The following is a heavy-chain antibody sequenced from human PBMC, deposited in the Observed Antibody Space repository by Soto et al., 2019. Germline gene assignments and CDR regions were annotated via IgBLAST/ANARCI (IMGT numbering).Heavy chain of an antibody. D-gene: IGHD3-3*01. Sequence: ASVKVSCKASGGTFSSYAISWVRQAPGQGLEWMGGIIPIFGTANYAQKFQGRVTITADESTSTAYMELSSLRSEDTAVYYCARIVSGGYYDFWSGYYFPWGQGTLVTVSS. CDR2: IIPIFGTA. CDR1: GGTFSSYA. J-gene: IGHJ5*02. CDR3: ARIVSGGYYDFWSGYYFP. V-gene: IGHV1-69*13.